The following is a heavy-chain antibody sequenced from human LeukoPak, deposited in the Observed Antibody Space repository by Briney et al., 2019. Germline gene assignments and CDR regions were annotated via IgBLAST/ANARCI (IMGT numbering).Heavy chain of an antibody. CDR3: APAYVWGSFRTFNY. Sequence: SETLSLTCTVSGGSISSSSYYWGWIRPPPGKGLESAGSITYSGTTYHNPSLSSRVTISVDTSNNQFSLKLSSVTAADTAVYYCAPAYVWGSFRTFNYWGQGTLVTVSS. CDR1: GGSISSSSYY. V-gene: IGHV4-39*01. D-gene: IGHD3-16*02. CDR2: ITYSGTT. J-gene: IGHJ4*02.